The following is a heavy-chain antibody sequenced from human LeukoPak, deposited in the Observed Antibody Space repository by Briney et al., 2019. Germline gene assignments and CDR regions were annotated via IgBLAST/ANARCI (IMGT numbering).Heavy chain of an antibody. CDR3: AKGPTSSWNDNSDGFEGNSWYFDL. CDR1: GFTFSSYG. D-gene: IGHD1-1*01. Sequence: GGSLRLSCAASGFTFSSYGMHWVRQAPGKGLEWVAVIWYDGSNKYYADSVKGRFTISRDNSKNTLYLQMNSLRAEDTAVYYCAKGPTSSWNDNSDGFEGNSWYFDLWGRGTRVTVSS. J-gene: IGHJ2*01. V-gene: IGHV3-33*06. CDR2: IWYDGSNK.